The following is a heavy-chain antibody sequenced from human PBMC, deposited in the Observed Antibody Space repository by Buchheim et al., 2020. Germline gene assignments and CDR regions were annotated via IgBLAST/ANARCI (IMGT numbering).Heavy chain of an antibody. CDR2: ISGSGGST. Sequence: EVQLLESGGGLVQPGGSLRLSCAASGFTFSGYAMSWVRQAPGKGLEWVSAISGSGGSTYYADSVKGRFTISRDNSKNTLYLQMNSLRAEDTAVYYCAKDLARIAVARKAPYFDYWGQGTL. CDR1: GFTFSGYA. CDR3: AKDLARIAVARKAPYFDY. V-gene: IGHV3-23*01. J-gene: IGHJ4*02. D-gene: IGHD6-19*01.